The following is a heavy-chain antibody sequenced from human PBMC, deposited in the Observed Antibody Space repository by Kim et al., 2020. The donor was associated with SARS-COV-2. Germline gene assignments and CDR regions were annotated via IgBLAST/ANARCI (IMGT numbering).Heavy chain of an antibody. Sequence: SETLSLTCTVSGGSISSYYWSWIRQPAGKGLEWIGRIYTSGSTNYNPSLKSRVTMSVDTSKNQFSLKLSSVTAADTAVYYCARDNWYYDFWSGYSDSHLGMDVWGQGTTVTVSS. V-gene: IGHV4-4*07. CDR2: IYTSGST. CDR1: GGSISSYY. D-gene: IGHD3-3*01. J-gene: IGHJ6*02. CDR3: ARDNWYYDFWSGYSDSHLGMDV.